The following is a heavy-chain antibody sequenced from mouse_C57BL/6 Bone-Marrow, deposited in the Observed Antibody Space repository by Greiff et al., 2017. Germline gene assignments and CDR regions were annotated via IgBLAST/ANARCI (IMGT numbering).Heavy chain of an antibody. CDR2: IDPSDSYT. CDR3: AREGYYYGTFD. Sequence: QVQLQQSGAELVKPGASVKLSCKASGYTFTSYWMQWVKQRPGQGLEWIGEIDPSDSYTNYNQKFKGKATLTVDTSSSTAYMQLSSLTSEDSAVXYCAREGYYYGTFDWGTGTTLTVSS. V-gene: IGHV1-50*01. J-gene: IGHJ1*03. CDR1: GYTFTSYW. D-gene: IGHD1-1*01.